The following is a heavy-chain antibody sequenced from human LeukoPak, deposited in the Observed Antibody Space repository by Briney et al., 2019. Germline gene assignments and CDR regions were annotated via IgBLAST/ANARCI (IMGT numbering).Heavy chain of an antibody. D-gene: IGHD6-13*01. CDR2: VLHTGST. V-gene: IGHV4-34*12. CDR1: GCSLTNHY. CDR3: ARGPAALHP. J-gene: IGHJ5*02. Sequence: PSETLSLTCAVHGCSLTNHYWIWIRQPPGKGLEWIAEVLHTGSTNCNPSFKSRVTISVDTSKNQFFLNLTSVTAADTAVYYCARGPAALHPWGQGLLVTVSS.